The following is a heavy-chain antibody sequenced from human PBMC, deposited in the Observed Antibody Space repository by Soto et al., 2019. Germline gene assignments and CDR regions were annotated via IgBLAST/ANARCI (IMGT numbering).Heavy chain of an antibody. Sequence: GGSLRLSCAASGFTFSSYAMSWVRQAPGNGLEWVSAISGSGGSTYYADSVKGRFTISRDNSKNTLYLQMNSLRAEDTAVYYCAKGGTIYDILTGFRHAPIDYWGQGTLVTVSS. J-gene: IGHJ4*02. V-gene: IGHV3-23*01. CDR1: GFTFSSYA. CDR3: AKGGTIYDILTGFRHAPIDY. CDR2: ISGSGGST. D-gene: IGHD3-9*01.